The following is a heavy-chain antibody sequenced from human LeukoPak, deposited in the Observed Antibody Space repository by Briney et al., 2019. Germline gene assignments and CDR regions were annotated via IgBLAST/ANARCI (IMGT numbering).Heavy chain of an antibody. V-gene: IGHV3-23*01. J-gene: IGHJ6*02. Sequence: GGSLRLSCAASRFTFSSYAMTWVRQAPGKGLEWVSAISGSGGNTYYADSVKGRFTISRDNSKNTLYLQMNSLRAEDTAVYYCAKGNGGNSGEYFYYGMDVWGQGTTVTVSS. CDR2: ISGSGGNT. CDR1: RFTFSSYA. CDR3: AKGNGGNSGEYFYYGMDV. D-gene: IGHD4-23*01.